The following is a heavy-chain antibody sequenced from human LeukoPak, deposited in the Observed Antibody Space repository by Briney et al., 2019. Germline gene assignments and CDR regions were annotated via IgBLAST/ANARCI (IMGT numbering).Heavy chain of an antibody. CDR3: ARDLYYGILTGYYQRKKSNWFDP. J-gene: IGHJ5*02. Sequence: GGSLRLSCAASGFTFSSYSMNWVRQAPGKGLEWVSSISSSSSYIYYADSVKGRFTISRDNAKNSLYLQMNSLRAEDTAVYYCARDLYYGILTGYYQRKKSNWFDPWGQGTLVTVSS. CDR1: GFTFSSYS. CDR2: ISSSSSYI. V-gene: IGHV3-21*01. D-gene: IGHD3-9*01.